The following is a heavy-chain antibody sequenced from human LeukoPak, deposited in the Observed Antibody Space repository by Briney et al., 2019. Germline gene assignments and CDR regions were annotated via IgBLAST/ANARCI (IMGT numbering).Heavy chain of an antibody. CDR1: GYTFTSYD. Sequence: ASVKVSCKASGYTFTSYDINWVRQATGQGLEWMGWMNPNSGNTGYAQKFQGRVTMTRNTSISTAYMELSRLRSDDTAVYYCARDDYYDSSGYYSYFDYWGQGTLVTVSS. CDR2: MNPNSGNT. V-gene: IGHV1-8*01. CDR3: ARDDYYDSSGYYSYFDY. J-gene: IGHJ4*02. D-gene: IGHD3-22*01.